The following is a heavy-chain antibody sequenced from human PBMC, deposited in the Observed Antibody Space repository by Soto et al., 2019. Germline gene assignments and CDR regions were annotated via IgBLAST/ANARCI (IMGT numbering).Heavy chain of an antibody. Sequence: PGGSLRLSCAASGFTFSSYSMNWVRQAPGKGLEWVSSISSSSSYIYYADSLKGRFTISRDNAKNSLYLQMNSLRAEDTAVYYCARDRYRSVDEWYLDLWGRGTLGTSPQ. CDR3: ARDRYRSVDEWYLDL. V-gene: IGHV3-21*01. D-gene: IGHD1-1*01. J-gene: IGHJ2*01. CDR1: GFTFSSYS. CDR2: ISSSSSYI.